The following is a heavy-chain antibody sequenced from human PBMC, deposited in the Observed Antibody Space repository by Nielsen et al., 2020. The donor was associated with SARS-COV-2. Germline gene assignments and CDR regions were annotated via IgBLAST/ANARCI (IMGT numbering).Heavy chain of an antibody. CDR3: ARVAGGGYSHGYRYLDDAFDI. CDR2: IWYDGSNK. J-gene: IGHJ3*02. V-gene: IGHV3-33*01. Sequence: GGSLRLSCAASGFTFSSYGMHWVRQAPGKGLEWVAVIWYDGSNKYYADSVKGRFTISRDNAKNSLYLQMNSLRAEDTAVYYCARVAGGGYSHGYRYLDDAFDIWGQGTMVTVSS. CDR1: GFTFSSYG. D-gene: IGHD5-18*01.